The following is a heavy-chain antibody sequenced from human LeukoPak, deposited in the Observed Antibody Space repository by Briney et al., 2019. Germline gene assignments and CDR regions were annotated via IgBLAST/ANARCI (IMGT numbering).Heavy chain of an antibody. CDR1: GFTFSSYG. J-gene: IGHJ4*02. Sequence: GGSLRLSCAASGFTFSSYGMHWVRQAPGKGLEWVAVISYDGSNKYYADSVKGRFTISRDNSKNTLYLQMNRLRAEDTAVYYCAKHVDLDYWGQGTLVTVSS. CDR3: AKHVDLDY. V-gene: IGHV3-30*18. D-gene: IGHD5-12*01. CDR2: ISYDGSNK.